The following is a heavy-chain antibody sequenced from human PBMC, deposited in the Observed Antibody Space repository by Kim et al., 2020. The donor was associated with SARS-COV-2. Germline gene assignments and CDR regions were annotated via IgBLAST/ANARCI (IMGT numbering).Heavy chain of an antibody. CDR2: ISSSSSYI. D-gene: IGHD3-22*01. CDR3: ARDRLLGSGYYLSYFDY. V-gene: IGHV3-21*01. CDR1: GFTFSSYS. Sequence: GGSLRLSCAASGFTFSSYSMNWVRQAPGKGLEWVSSISSSSSYIYYADSVKGRFTISRDNAKNSLYLQMNSLRAEDTAVYYCARDRLLGSGYYLSYFDYWGQGTLVTVSS. J-gene: IGHJ4*02.